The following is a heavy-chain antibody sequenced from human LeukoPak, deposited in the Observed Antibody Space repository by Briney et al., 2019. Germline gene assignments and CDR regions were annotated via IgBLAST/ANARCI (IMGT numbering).Heavy chain of an antibody. CDR3: ARVGGWTPYDFWSGYYPSYFDY. J-gene: IGHJ4*02. CDR1: GYTFTGYY. V-gene: IGHV1-2*02. Sequence: ASVKVSCKASGYTFTGYYMHWVRQAPGQGLEWMGWINPNSGGTNYAQKFQGRVTMTRDTSISTAYMELRSLRSDDTAVYYCARVGGWTPYDFWSGYYPSYFDYWGQGTLVTVSS. D-gene: IGHD3-3*01. CDR2: INPNSGGT.